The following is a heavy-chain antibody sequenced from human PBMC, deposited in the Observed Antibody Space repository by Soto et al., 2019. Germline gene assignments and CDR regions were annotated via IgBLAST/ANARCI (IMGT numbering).Heavy chain of an antibody. CDR1: GGTFSSYT. Sequence: QVQLVQSGAEVKKPGSSVKVSCKASGGTFSSYTISWVRQAPGQGLEWMGGIIPIFGAVKYAQKFQDRLTVTAEESTRTGYMELSSLSPEATVVYYSAQDANGNSRAYWCQGALVIGSS. D-gene: IGHD1-7*01. V-gene: IGHV1-69*01. CDR2: IIPIFGAV. CDR3: AQDANGNSRAY. J-gene: IGHJ4*02.